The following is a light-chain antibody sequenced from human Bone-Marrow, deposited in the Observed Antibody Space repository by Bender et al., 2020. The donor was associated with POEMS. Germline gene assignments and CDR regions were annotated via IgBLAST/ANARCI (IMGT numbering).Light chain of an antibody. V-gene: IGLV2-23*01. CDR3: CVYAGARTADI. CDR1: SSDVGSYGL. CDR2: EGS. J-gene: IGLJ1*01. Sequence: QSALTQPASVSGSPGQSITVSCTGASSDVGSYGLVSWYQQHPGKAPKLVIYEGSQRPSGVSNRFSGSKSGNTASLTISGLQADDEADYYCCVYAGARTADIFGSGTKVTVL.